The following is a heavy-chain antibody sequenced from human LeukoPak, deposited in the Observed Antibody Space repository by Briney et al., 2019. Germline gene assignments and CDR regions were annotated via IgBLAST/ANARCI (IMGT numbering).Heavy chain of an antibody. CDR2: IKEDGSAK. J-gene: IGHJ6*02. CDR3: VMDMDV. V-gene: IGHV3-7*05. Sequence: GGSLRLSCAASGLMFSSYWMNWVRQAPGKGLEWVANIKEDGSAKYYVDSVKGRFTISRDNAKNSLYLQMNSLRAEDTAVYYCVMDMDVWGQGTTVTVSS. CDR1: GLMFSSYW.